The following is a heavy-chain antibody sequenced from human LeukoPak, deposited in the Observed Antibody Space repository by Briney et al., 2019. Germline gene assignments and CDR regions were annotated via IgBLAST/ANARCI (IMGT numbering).Heavy chain of an antibody. CDR3: ASQIVGSGNYYNFDY. Sequence: PSETLSLTCAVYGASFSGYYWSCLRQPPGKGLEWIGEINDSGTTNYNPSLKSRVAMSIDTSNNQFSLKMTSVTAADTAVYYCASQIVGSGNYYNFDYWGQGTLVTVSS. J-gene: IGHJ4*02. CDR1: GASFSGYY. D-gene: IGHD3-10*01. CDR2: INDSGTT. V-gene: IGHV4-34*01.